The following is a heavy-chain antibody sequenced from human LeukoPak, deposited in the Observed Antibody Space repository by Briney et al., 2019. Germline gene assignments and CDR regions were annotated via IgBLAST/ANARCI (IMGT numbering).Heavy chain of an antibody. V-gene: IGHV4-59*01. CDR1: GGSISSYY. CDR2: IYYSGST. Sequence: PSETLSLTCTVSGGSISSYYWSWIRQPPGKGLEWIGYIYYSGSTNYNPSLKGRVTTSVDTSKNQFSLKLSSVTAADTAVYYCARVRRYCTNGVCPTGFDPWGQGTLVTVSS. CDR3: ARVRRYCTNGVCPTGFDP. D-gene: IGHD2-8*01. J-gene: IGHJ5*02.